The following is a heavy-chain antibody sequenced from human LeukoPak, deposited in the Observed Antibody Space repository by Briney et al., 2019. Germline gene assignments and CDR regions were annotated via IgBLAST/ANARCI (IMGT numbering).Heavy chain of an antibody. V-gene: IGHV4-39*07. D-gene: IGHD2-15*01. CDR1: GGSISSSSYY. CDR2: IYYSGST. J-gene: IGHJ4*02. Sequence: SETLSLTCTVSGGSISSSSYYWGWIRQPPGKGLEWIGSIYYSGSTYYNPSLKSRVTISVDTSKNQFSLKLSSVTAADTAVYYCARVVAQNYCSGGSCYLYYFDYWGQGTLVTVSS. CDR3: ARVVAQNYCSGGSCYLYYFDY.